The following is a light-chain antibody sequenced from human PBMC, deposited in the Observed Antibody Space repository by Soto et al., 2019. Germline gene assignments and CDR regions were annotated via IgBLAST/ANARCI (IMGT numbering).Light chain of an antibody. Sequence: QSVLTQEASVSGTVGQKVTLSCTGNSNDVGSYGVGWYQQISHGAPKTVMFGNSLPSGNPARFSGSTSGTTASLTFSGLYSEDEAAYSCSTWDYSLSAHWVFGGGKKLTVL. J-gene: IGLJ3*02. CDR3: STWDYSLSAHWV. V-gene: IGLV1-44*01. CDR1: SNDVGSYG. CDR2: GNS.